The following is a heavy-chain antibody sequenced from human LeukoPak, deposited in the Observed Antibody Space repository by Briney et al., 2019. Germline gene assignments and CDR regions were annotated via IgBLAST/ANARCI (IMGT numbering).Heavy chain of an antibody. CDR3: ATEREGSYRGYYYYGMDV. V-gene: IGHV1-24*01. J-gene: IGHJ6*02. CDR1: GYTLTELS. Sequence: ASVKVSCKVSGYTLTELSMHWVRQAPGKGLEWMGGFDPEDGETIYAQKFQGRVTMTEDTSTDTAYMELSSLRSEDTAVYYCATEREGSYRGYYYYGMDVWGQGTTVTVSS. CDR2: FDPEDGET. D-gene: IGHD1-26*01.